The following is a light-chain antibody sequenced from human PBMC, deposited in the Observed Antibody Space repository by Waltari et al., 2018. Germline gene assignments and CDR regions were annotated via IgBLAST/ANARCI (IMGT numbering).Light chain of an antibody. J-gene: IGLJ1*01. CDR1: SSDVGGYNY. V-gene: IGLV2-14*01. CDR3: SSYTSSSTLEV. Sequence: QSALTQPASVSGSPGQSIPIPCPGTSSDVGGYNYVSWYQQHPGKAPKLMIYEVSNRPSGVSNRFSGSKSGNTASLTISGLQAEDEADYYCSSYTSSSTLEVFGTGTKVTVL. CDR2: EVS.